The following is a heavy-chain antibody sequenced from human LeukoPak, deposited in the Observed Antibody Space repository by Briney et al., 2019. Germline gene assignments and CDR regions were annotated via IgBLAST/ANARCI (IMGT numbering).Heavy chain of an antibody. CDR1: GGSFSGYY. J-gene: IGHJ4*02. V-gene: IGHV4-59*01. CDR2: IYYSGST. Sequence: SETLSLTCTVYGGSFSGYYWSWIRQPPGKGLEWIGYIYYSGSTKYNPSLKSRVTISVDTSKNQFSLKLTPVTAADTAVYYCARLPPPFKVRGVHGFDYWGQGTLVTVSS. D-gene: IGHD3-10*01. CDR3: ARLPPPFKVRGVHGFDY.